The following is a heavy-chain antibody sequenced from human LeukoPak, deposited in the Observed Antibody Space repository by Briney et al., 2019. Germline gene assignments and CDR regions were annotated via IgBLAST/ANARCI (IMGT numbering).Heavy chain of an antibody. CDR3: TTAIVVVPAASDY. J-gene: IGHJ4*02. CDR2: ISGSGGST. D-gene: IGHD2-2*01. CDR1: GFTFSSYA. Sequence: PGGSLRLSCAASGFTFSSYAMSWVRQAPGKGLEWVSAISGSGGSTYYADSVKGRFTISRDNSKSTLYLQMNSLKTEDTAVYYCTTAIVVVPAASDYWGQGTLVTVSS. V-gene: IGHV3-23*01.